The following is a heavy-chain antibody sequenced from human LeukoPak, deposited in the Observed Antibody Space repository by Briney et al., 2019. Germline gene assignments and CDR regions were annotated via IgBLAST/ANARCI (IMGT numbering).Heavy chain of an antibody. J-gene: IGHJ4*02. CDR1: GFTFSSYA. D-gene: IGHD3-10*01. CDR2: ISYDGSNK. V-gene: IGHV3-30*04. CDR3: ARDEWGPSITMVRAFDY. Sequence: GGSLRLSCAASGFTFSSYAMHWVRQAPGKGLEWVAVISYDGSNKYYADSVKGRFTISRDNSKNTLYLQMNSLRAEDTAVYYWARDEWGPSITMVRAFDYWGQGTLVTVSS.